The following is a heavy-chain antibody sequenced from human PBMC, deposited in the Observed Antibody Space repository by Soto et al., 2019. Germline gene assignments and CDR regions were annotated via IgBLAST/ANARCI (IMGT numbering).Heavy chain of an antibody. CDR2: ISGTGGT. Sequence: EVQLWESGGGLVQPGVSLRLSCAVSGFTFSSHVMSWVRQAPGKGLEWVSAISGTGGTYYADSVKGRFTISRDNSKNALYLQMNNLREEDTAVYYCAKDRRGAYCCGGIGYSPDYWGQGTLVIVSS. D-gene: IGHD2-15*01. J-gene: IGHJ4*02. CDR3: AKDRRGAYCCGGIGYSPDY. V-gene: IGHV3-23*01. CDR1: GFTFSSHV.